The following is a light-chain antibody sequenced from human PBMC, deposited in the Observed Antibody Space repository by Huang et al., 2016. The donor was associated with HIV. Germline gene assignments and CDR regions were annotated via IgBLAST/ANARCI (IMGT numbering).Light chain of an antibody. J-gene: IGKJ4*01. CDR2: GSS. V-gene: IGKV3-15*01. CDR1: RSVSTN. CDR3: HQYNNWLLS. Sequence: IVMTQSPATLSVSPGESVTLSCRANRSVSTNLAWYQQRHGQAPRLLIYGSSIRGPGIPARFSGSGSGTDFSLTISSLQSEDFAIYYCHQYNNWLLSFGGGTRVDIE.